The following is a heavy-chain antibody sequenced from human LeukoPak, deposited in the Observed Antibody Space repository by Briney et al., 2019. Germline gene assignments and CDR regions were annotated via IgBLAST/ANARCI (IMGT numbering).Heavy chain of an antibody. CDR2: IYHSGST. V-gene: IGHV4-30-2*01. J-gene: IGHJ5*02. Sequence: SQTLSLTCAVSGGSISSDGYSWSWIRQPPGKGLEWIGYIYHSGSTYYNPSLKSRVTISVDRSKNQFSLKLSSVTAADTAVYYCARDRKIYGSGSYREDNWFDPWGQGTLVTVSS. CDR1: GGSISSDGYS. CDR3: ARDRKIYGSGSYREDNWFDP. D-gene: IGHD3-10*01.